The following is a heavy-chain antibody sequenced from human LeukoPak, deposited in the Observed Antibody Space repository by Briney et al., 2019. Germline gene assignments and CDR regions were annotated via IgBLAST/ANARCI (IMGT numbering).Heavy chain of an antibody. CDR3: AKDRSTAGED. Sequence: GGSLRLSCAASGFTFSNYVMRWVRQSPGEGLEWWSTIASAGSSTNFADSVVGRFTISRDNTKSTLYLQKNSLRAEDTAVYYCAKDRSTAGEDWGQGTLVIASS. J-gene: IGHJ4*02. V-gene: IGHV3-23*01. D-gene: IGHD6-13*01. CDR2: IASAGSST. CDR1: GFTFSNYV.